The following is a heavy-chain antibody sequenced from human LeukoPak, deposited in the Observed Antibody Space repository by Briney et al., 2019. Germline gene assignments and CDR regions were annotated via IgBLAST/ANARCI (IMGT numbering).Heavy chain of an antibody. Sequence: SQTLSLTCTVSGGSISSGDYYWSWIRQPPGKGLEWIAYMYYSGSTYYNPSLKSRVTMSADTSKNQFSLKLSSVTAADTAVYYCARPYYYDSRIDPWGQGTLVTVSS. J-gene: IGHJ5*02. CDR1: GGSISSGDYY. CDR3: ARPYYYDSRIDP. V-gene: IGHV4-30-4*01. CDR2: MYYSGST. D-gene: IGHD3-22*01.